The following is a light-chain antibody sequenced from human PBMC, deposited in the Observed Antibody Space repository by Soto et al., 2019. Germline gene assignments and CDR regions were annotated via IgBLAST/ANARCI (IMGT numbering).Light chain of an antibody. CDR1: QRVLYSSSNKNY. CDR2: WAS. Sequence: DIVMTQSPDSLAVSLGERATINCKSSQRVLYSSSNKNYLAWYQQKPGQPPKLLIYWASSRESGVPDRFSGSGFWTDFTLTIISLQAQDVAVYYCQQYCSSPWTFGQGTKVEIK. V-gene: IGKV4-1*01. CDR3: QQYCSSPWT. J-gene: IGKJ1*01.